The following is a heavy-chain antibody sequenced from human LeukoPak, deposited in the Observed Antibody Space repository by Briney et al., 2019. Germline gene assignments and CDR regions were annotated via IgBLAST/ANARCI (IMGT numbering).Heavy chain of an antibody. CDR2: ISSSGSTI. Sequence: GGSLRLSCAASGFTFSSYEMNWVRQAPGKGLEWVSYISSSGSTIYYADSVRGRFTISRGNAKNSLYLQMNSLRAEDTAVYYCAELGITMIGGVWGKGTTVTISS. V-gene: IGHV3-48*03. J-gene: IGHJ6*04. CDR3: AELGITMIGGV. CDR1: GFTFSSYE. D-gene: IGHD3-10*02.